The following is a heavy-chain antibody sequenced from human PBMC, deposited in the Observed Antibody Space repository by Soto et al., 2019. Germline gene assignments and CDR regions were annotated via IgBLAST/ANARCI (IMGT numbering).Heavy chain of an antibody. D-gene: IGHD5-12*01. Sequence: SVKVSCKASGFTFTSSAVQWVRQARGQRLEWIGWIVVGSGNTNYAQKFQERVTITRDMSTSTAYMELSSLRSEDTAVYYCAAAPGRRDGYNSAGYWGQGTLVTVSS. CDR1: GFTFTSSA. CDR2: IVVGSGNT. J-gene: IGHJ4*02. CDR3: AAAPGRRDGYNSAGY. V-gene: IGHV1-58*01.